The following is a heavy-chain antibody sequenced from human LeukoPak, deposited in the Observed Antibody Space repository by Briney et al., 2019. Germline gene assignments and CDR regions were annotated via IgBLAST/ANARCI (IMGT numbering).Heavy chain of an antibody. Sequence: ASVKVSCRASGGTFSSYAISWVRQAPGQGLEWMGGIIPIFGTANYAQKFQGRVTITADESTSTAYMELSSLRSEDTAVYYCARAGTIFGHYYYYMDVWGKGTTVTVSS. J-gene: IGHJ6*03. CDR1: GGTFSSYA. V-gene: IGHV1-69*01. D-gene: IGHD1-1*01. CDR3: ARAGTIFGHYYYYMDV. CDR2: IIPIFGTA.